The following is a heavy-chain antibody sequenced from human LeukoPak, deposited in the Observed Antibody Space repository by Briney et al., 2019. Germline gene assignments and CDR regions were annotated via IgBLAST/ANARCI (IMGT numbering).Heavy chain of an antibody. CDR1: GGSFSGYY. V-gene: IGHV4-59*10. Sequence: PSETLSLTCAVYGGSFSGYYWSWIRQPAGKGLEWIGRIYTSGSTNYNPSLKSRVTMSVDTSKNQFSLKLSSVTAADTAVYYCASEVDRMAFDYWGQGTLVTVSS. CDR3: ASEVDRMAFDY. CDR2: IYTSGST. J-gene: IGHJ4*02. D-gene: IGHD1-26*01.